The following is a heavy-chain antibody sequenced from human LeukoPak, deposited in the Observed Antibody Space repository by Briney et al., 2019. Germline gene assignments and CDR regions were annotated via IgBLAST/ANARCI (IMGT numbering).Heavy chain of an antibody. D-gene: IGHD5-18*01. CDR2: ISGSGGST. CDR3: AKAGNRGYSYGYEDY. J-gene: IGHJ4*02. V-gene: IGHV3-23*01. CDR1: GFTFSSYV. Sequence: PGGSLRLSCAASGFTFSSYVMSWVRQAPGKGLEWVSAISGSGGSTYYADSVKGRFTISRDNSKNTLYLQMNSLRAEDTAVYYCAKAGNRGYSYGYEDYWGQGTLVTVSS.